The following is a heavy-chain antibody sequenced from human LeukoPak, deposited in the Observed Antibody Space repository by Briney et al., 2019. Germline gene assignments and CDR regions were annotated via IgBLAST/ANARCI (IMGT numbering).Heavy chain of an antibody. D-gene: IGHD3-22*01. Sequence: GGSLSLSCAASGFTFSSYAMSWVRQAPGKGLEWVSAISGSGGSTYYADSVKGRFTISRDNSKNTLYLQMNSLRAEDTAVYYCAKPAYYYDSSGPRESYYFDYWGQGTLVTVSS. CDR2: ISGSGGST. CDR1: GFTFSSYA. CDR3: AKPAYYYDSSGPRESYYFDY. V-gene: IGHV3-23*01. J-gene: IGHJ4*02.